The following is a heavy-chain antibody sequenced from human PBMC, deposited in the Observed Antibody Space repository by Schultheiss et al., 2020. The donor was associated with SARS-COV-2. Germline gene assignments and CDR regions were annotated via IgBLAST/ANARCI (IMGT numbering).Heavy chain of an antibody. CDR2: ISSSSSYI. CDR1: GFTFSNYA. D-gene: IGHD1-26*01. Sequence: GGSLRLSCAASGFTFSNYAMSWVRQAPGKGLEWVSSISSSSSYIYYADSVKGRFTISRDNAKNSLYLQMNSLRAEDTAVYYCARDRGATPLFGYWGQGTLVTVSS. V-gene: IGHV3-21*01. CDR3: ARDRGATPLFGY. J-gene: IGHJ4*02.